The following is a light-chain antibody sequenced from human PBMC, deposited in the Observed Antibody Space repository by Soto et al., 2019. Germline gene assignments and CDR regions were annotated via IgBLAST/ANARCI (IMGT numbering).Light chain of an antibody. CDR1: QSVSSN. Sequence: EIVMTQSPATLSVSPGERATLSCRASQSVSSNLAWYQQKPGQTPRLLIYGASTRATGIPARFSGSGSGTEFTLTISSLQSEDFAVYYCQQYNNWPPLTFGGVTKVDLK. CDR2: GAS. J-gene: IGKJ4*01. CDR3: QQYNNWPPLT. V-gene: IGKV3-15*01.